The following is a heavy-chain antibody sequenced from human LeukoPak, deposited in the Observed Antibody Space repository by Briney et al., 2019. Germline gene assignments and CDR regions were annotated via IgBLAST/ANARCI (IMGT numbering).Heavy chain of an antibody. Sequence: ASVKASCKASGYTFTGYYMHWVRQAPGQGLEWMGWINPNSGGTNYAQKFQGRVTMTRDTSISTAYMELSRLRSDDTAVYYCARGPVVVAATPGSTYFDYWGQGTLVTVSS. CDR2: INPNSGGT. CDR1: GYTFTGYY. CDR3: ARGPVVVAATPGSTYFDY. V-gene: IGHV1-2*02. D-gene: IGHD2-15*01. J-gene: IGHJ4*02.